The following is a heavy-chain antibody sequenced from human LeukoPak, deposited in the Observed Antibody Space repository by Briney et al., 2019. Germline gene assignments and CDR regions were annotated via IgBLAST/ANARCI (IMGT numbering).Heavy chain of an antibody. Sequence: PGGSLRLSCAASGLTFSNYAMSWVRQARWKGVEWVSAISGSGGSAYYADSVKGRFTISRDNSKNTLSLHMNTLRAEDTAVYYCAKLCSSATCYEVYRGQGTLVTVSS. CDR3: AKLCSSATCYEVY. D-gene: IGHD2-2*01. CDR1: GLTFSNYA. J-gene: IGHJ4*02. CDR2: ISGSGGSA. V-gene: IGHV3-23*01.